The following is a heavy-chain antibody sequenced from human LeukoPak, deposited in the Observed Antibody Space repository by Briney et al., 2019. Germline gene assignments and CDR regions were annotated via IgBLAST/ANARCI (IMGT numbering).Heavy chain of an antibody. J-gene: IGHJ4*02. CDR1: GGSFSGYY. CDR3: ARKIEVRGVVTPSRTRRYYFDY. V-gene: IGHV4-34*01. Sequence: SETLSLTCAVYGGSFSGYYWSWIRQPPGKGLEWIGEINHSGSTNYNPSLKSRVTISVDTSKNQFSLKLSSVTAADTAVYYCARKIEVRGVVTPSRTRRYYFDYWGQGTLVTVSS. CDR2: INHSGST. D-gene: IGHD2-21*02.